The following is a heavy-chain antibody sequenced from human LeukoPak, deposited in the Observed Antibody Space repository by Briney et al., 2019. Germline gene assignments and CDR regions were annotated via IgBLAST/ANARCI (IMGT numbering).Heavy chain of an antibody. CDR3: AREGGGNWFDP. V-gene: IGHV3-33*01. J-gene: IGHJ5*02. Sequence: GGSLRLSCAASGFTFSSYGMHWVRQAPGKGLEWVAVIWYDGSNKYYADSVKGRFTISRDNSKNTLYLQMNCLRAEDTAVYYCAREGGGNWFDPWGQGTLDTVSS. CDR1: GFTFSSYG. D-gene: IGHD3-16*01. CDR2: IWYDGSNK.